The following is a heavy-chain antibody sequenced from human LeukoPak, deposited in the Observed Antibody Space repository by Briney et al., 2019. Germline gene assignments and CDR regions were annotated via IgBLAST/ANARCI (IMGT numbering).Heavy chain of an antibody. J-gene: IGHJ5*02. CDR3: TRVGGPGYSCGPGWFDP. CDR2: IRSKAYGGTT. D-gene: IGHD5-18*01. V-gene: IGHV3-49*04. CDR1: GFTFGDYA. Sequence: PGGSLRLSCTASGFTFGDYAMSWVRQAPGKGLEWVGFIRSKAYGGTTEYAASVKGRFTISRDDSKSIAYLQMNSLKTEDTAVYYCTRVGGPGYSCGPGWFDPWGQGTLVTVSS.